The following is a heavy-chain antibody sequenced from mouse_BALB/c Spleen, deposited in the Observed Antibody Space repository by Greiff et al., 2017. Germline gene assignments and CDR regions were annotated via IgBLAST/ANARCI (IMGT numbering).Heavy chain of an antibody. CDR3: ASALITTVIATPYAMDY. Sequence: QVQLQQSGAELMKPGASVKISCKATGYPFSSHWIERVKQRPGHGPEWIGEILPGSGSTKYNEKFKGKATFTADTSSNTAYMQLSSLTSEDSAVYYCASALITTVIATPYAMDYWGQGTSVTVSS. V-gene: IGHV1-9*01. J-gene: IGHJ4*01. CDR2: ILPGSGST. CDR1: GYPFSSHW. D-gene: IGHD1-1*01.